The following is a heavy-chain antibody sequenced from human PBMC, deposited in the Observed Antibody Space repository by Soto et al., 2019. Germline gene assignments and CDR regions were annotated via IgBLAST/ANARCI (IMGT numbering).Heavy chain of an antibody. Sequence: QVQLQQWGAGLLKPSETLSLTCAVYGGSFSGYYWSWIRQPPGKGLEWIGEINHSGSSNYNPSLKRRVTISXXTXKXPFSLKLSSGTAADTAVYYCARRCSRTNCYGGSLDYWGQGTLVTVSS. CDR2: INHSGSS. CDR3: ARRCSRTNCYGGSLDY. V-gene: IGHV4-34*01. D-gene: IGHD2-2*01. CDR1: GGSFSGYY. J-gene: IGHJ4*02.